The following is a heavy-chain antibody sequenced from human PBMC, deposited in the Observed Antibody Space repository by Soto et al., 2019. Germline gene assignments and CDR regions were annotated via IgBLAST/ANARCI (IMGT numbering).Heavy chain of an antibody. D-gene: IGHD3-3*01. V-gene: IGHV4-38-2*02. CDR3: ARDTETIFGVVLGWFDP. J-gene: IGHJ5*02. CDR1: GYSISSGYY. CDR2: IYHSGST. Sequence: KTSETLSLTCAVSGYSISSGYYWGFIRQPPGKGLEWIGSIYHSGSTYYNPSLKSRVTISVDTSKNQFSLKLSSVTAADTAVYYCARDTETIFGVVLGWFDPWGQGTLVTVSS.